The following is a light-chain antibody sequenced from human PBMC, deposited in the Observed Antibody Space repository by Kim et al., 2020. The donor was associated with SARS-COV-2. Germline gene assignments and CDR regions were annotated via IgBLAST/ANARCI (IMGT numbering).Light chain of an antibody. V-gene: IGKV3-15*01. CDR1: QSVSSN. J-gene: IGKJ4*01. Sequence: SPVARVTLSAGASQSVSSNLAWYQQKPGPAPRLLIYEVYNRATGIPDRFSGSGSGRQFTLTINSLQSEDFGIYYCLQYHNWPPLTFGGGTKVEI. CDR2: EVY. CDR3: LQYHNWPPLT.